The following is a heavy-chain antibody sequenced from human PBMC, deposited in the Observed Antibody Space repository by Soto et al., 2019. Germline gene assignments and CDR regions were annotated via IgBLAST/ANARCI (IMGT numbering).Heavy chain of an antibody. D-gene: IGHD6-6*01. CDR3: AKVITSRLSYYYGMDV. CDR1: GFTFSSYA. CDR2: ISGSSGKT. Sequence: GGSLRLSCAASGFTFSSYAMSWVRQAPGKGLEWVSAISGSSGKTYYADSVKGRFTISRDNSKNTLYLQMNSLRAEDTAVYYCAKVITSRLSYYYGMDVWGQGTTVTVSS. J-gene: IGHJ6*02. V-gene: IGHV3-23*01.